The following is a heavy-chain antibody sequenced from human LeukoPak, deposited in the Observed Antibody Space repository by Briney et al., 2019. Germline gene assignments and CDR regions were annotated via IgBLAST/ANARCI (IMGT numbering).Heavy chain of an antibody. Sequence: GASVKVSCKASGYTFTGYYMHWVRQAPGQGLEWMGWINPNSGGTNYAQKFQGWVTMTRDTSISTAYMELSRLRSDDTAVYYCARGYYYDSSDQEGAFDIWGQGTMVAVSS. CDR3: ARGYYYDSSDQEGAFDI. J-gene: IGHJ3*02. V-gene: IGHV1-2*04. CDR2: INPNSGGT. D-gene: IGHD3-22*01. CDR1: GYTFTGYY.